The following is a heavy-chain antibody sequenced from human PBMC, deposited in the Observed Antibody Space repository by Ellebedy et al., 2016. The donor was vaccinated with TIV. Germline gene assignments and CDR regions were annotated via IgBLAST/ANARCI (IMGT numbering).Heavy chain of an antibody. J-gene: IGHJ4*02. V-gene: IGHV1-69*13. Sequence: ASVKVSCKASGGTFSSYAISWVRQAPGQGLEWMGGIIPIFGTANYAQKFQGRVTITADESTSTAYMELSSLRSEDTAVYYCARGHVEMATIETAFDYWGQGTLVTVSS. CDR2: IIPIFGTA. D-gene: IGHD5-24*01. CDR3: ARGHVEMATIETAFDY. CDR1: GGTFSSYA.